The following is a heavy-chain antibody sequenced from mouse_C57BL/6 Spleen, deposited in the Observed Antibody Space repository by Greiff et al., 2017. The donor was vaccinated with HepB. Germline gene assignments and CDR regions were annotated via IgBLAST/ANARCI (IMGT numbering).Heavy chain of an antibody. Sequence: QVQLQQSGAELARPGASVKLSCKASGYTFTSYGISWVKQRTGQGLEWIGEIYPRSGNTYYNEKFKGKATLTADKSSSTAYMELRSLTSEDSAVYFCARGPELFSWYADWGQGTLVTVSA. CDR1: GYTFTSYG. CDR3: ARGPELFSWYAD. D-gene: IGHD4-1*01. V-gene: IGHV1-81*01. CDR2: IYPRSGNT. J-gene: IGHJ3*01.